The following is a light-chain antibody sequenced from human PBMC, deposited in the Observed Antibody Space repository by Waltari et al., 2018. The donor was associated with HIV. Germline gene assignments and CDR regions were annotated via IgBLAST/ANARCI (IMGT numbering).Light chain of an antibody. CDR1: SSDVGGYNY. Sequence: QSALTQPPSASGSPGQSVPISCTGTSSDVGGYNYVYWYQQHPGNAPKLIIYEVTERPSGVPDRFSGSKSGNTASLTVSGLQAEDEADYYCSSYAGSNKLVFGGGTKLTVV. V-gene: IGLV2-8*01. CDR3: SSYAGSNKLV. CDR2: EVT. J-gene: IGLJ2*01.